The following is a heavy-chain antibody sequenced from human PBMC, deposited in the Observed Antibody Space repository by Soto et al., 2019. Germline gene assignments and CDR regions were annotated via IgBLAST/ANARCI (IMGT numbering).Heavy chain of an antibody. CDR1: GGTFSSYA. D-gene: IGHD6-13*01. Sequence: GXSVKVSCKASGGTFSSYAISWVRQAPGQGLEWMGGIIPIFGTANYAQKFQGRVTITADESTCTAYMELSSLRSEDTAVYYCARGLRIAAAGRPYYYYGMDVWGQGTTVTVSS. CDR3: ARGLRIAAAGRPYYYYGMDV. V-gene: IGHV1-69*13. J-gene: IGHJ6*02. CDR2: IIPIFGTA.